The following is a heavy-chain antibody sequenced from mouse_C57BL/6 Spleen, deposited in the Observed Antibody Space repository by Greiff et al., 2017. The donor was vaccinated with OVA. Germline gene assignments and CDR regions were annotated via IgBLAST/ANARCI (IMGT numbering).Heavy chain of an antibody. D-gene: IGHD2-1*01. V-gene: IGHV14-1*01. CDR3: TTSIHYGNYGYAMDY. Sequence: VQLQQSGAELVRPGASVKLSCTASGFNIKDYYMHWVKQRPEQGLEWIGRIDPEDGDTEYAPKFQGKATMTADTSSNTAYLQLSSLTSEDTAVYYCTTSIHYGNYGYAMDYWGQGTSVTVSS. J-gene: IGHJ4*01. CDR1: GFNIKDYY. CDR2: IDPEDGDT.